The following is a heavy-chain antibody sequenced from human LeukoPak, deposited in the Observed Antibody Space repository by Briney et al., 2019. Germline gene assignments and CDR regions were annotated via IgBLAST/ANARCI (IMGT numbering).Heavy chain of an antibody. Sequence: PSETLSLTCTVSGGSISSSSYYWGWIRQPPGKGLEWIGSIYYSGSTYYNPSLKSRVTISVDTSKNQFSLKLSSVTAADTAVYYCARGAAAAGTKYFQHWGQGTLVTVSS. J-gene: IGHJ1*01. CDR2: IYYSGST. CDR1: GGSISSSSYY. CDR3: ARGAAAAGTKYFQH. V-gene: IGHV4-39*07. D-gene: IGHD6-13*01.